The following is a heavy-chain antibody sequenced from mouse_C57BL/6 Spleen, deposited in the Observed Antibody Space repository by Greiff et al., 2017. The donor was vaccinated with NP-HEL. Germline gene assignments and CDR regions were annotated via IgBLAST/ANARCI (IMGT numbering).Heavy chain of an antibody. CDR1: GFTFSSYA. CDR2: ISDGGSYT. CDR3: ARDVGTGYAMDY. J-gene: IGHJ4*01. Sequence: EVMLVESGGGLVKPGGSLKLSCAASGFTFSSYAMSWVRQTPEKRLEWVATISDGGSYTYYPDNVKGRFTISRDNAKNNLYLQMSHLKSEDTAMYYCARDVGTGYAMDYWGQGTSVTVSS. D-gene: IGHD3-3*01. V-gene: IGHV5-4*01.